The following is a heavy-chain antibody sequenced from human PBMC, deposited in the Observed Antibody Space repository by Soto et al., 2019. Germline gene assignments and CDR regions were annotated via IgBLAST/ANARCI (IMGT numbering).Heavy chain of an antibody. J-gene: IGHJ4*02. D-gene: IGHD6-6*01. CDR2: TYYRSKYYY. CDR1: WDSFSSNTAA. CDR3: ARGAVSSSSPWSGFDY. Sequence: SQTFSPTCAISWDSFSSNTAACNCRRQSPSRGLEWLGRTYYRSKYYYEYAQSVKSRITINPDTSNNHFSLQLNSVTPEDTAVYYCARGAVSSSSPWSGFDYWGLGNLVTVS. V-gene: IGHV6-1*01.